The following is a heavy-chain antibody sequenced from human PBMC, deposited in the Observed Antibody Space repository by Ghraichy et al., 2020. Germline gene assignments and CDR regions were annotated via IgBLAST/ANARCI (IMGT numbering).Heavy chain of an antibody. CDR3: ARGPYYHDSSGPFDY. Sequence: GESLNISCVVSGFSLSTYSMNWVRQAPGKGLEWVSYISNSGSYIYYADSVKGRFTISRDNAKNSLYLQMNSLRAEDTAVYYCARGPYYHDSSGPFDYWGQGTLVTVSS. D-gene: IGHD3-22*01. CDR2: ISNSGSYI. V-gene: IGHV3-21*01. J-gene: IGHJ4*02. CDR1: GFSLSTYS.